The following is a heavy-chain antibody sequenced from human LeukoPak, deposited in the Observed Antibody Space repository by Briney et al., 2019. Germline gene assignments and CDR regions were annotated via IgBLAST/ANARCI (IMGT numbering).Heavy chain of an antibody. J-gene: IGHJ4*02. D-gene: IGHD1-26*01. CDR1: GGTFSSYA. V-gene: IGHV1-69*01. CDR2: IIPIFGTA. Sequence: VKVSCKASGGTFSSYAISWVRQAPGQGLEWMGGIIPIFGTANYAQKFQGRVTITADESTSTAHMELSSLRSEDTAVYYCARVGRAATNYFDYWGQGTLVTVSS. CDR3: ARVGRAATNYFDY.